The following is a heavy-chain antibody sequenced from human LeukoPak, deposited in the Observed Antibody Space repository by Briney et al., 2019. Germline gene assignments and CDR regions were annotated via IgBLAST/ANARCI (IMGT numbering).Heavy chain of an antibody. CDR2: IKQDGSEK. CDR1: GFTFSSYW. Sequence: GGSLRLSCAASGFTFSSYWMSWVRQAPGKGLEWVANIKQDGSEKYYVDSVKGRFTISRDNAKNSLYLQMNSLRAEDTAVYYCARDRYSSSWYRQSDAFDIWGQGTMVTVFS. J-gene: IGHJ3*02. CDR3: ARDRYSSSWYRQSDAFDI. V-gene: IGHV3-7*01. D-gene: IGHD6-13*01.